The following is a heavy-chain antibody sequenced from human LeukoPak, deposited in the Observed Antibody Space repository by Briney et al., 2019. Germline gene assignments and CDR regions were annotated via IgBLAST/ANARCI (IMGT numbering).Heavy chain of an antibody. Sequence: PSETLSLTCAVSGYSISSGDYWGWIRQPPGKGLEWIGSIYHSGSTHYNPSLKSRVTISVDTSKNQFSLKLSSVTAADTAVYYCARNTTEVVTAKWFDPWGQGTLSPSPQ. D-gene: IGHD2-21*02. CDR1: GYSISSGDY. J-gene: IGHJ5*02. CDR2: IYHSGST. CDR3: ARNTTEVVTAKWFDP. V-gene: IGHV4-38-2*01.